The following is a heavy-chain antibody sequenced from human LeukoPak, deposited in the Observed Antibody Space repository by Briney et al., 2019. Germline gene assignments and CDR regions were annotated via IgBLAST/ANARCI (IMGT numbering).Heavy chain of an antibody. D-gene: IGHD3-3*01. CDR3: ASLYYDFWSGYSDSFDP. Sequence: PSQTLSLTCTVSGGSISSGSYYWSWIRQPAGKGLEWIGSIYYSGSTYYNPSLKSRVTISVDTSKNQFSLKLSSVTAADTAVYYCASLYYDFWSGYSDSFDPWGQGTLVTVSS. V-gene: IGHV4-30-2*03. J-gene: IGHJ5*02. CDR1: GGSISSGSYY. CDR2: IYYSGST.